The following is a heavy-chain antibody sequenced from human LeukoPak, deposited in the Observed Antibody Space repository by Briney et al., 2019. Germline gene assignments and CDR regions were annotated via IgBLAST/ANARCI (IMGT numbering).Heavy chain of an antibody. V-gene: IGHV3-48*04. CDR1: GFTFSSYS. J-gene: IGHJ4*02. D-gene: IGHD6-25*01. Sequence: GGSLRLSCAASGFTFSSYSMNWVRQAPGKGLEWVSYISSSGSTIYYADSVKGRFTISRDNAKNSLYLQMNSLRAEDTAVYYCASDFSGVYAYWGQGTLVTVSS. CDR2: ISSSGSTI. CDR3: ASDFSGVYAY.